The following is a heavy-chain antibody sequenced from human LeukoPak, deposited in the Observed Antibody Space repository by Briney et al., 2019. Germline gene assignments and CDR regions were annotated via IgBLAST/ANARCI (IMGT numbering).Heavy chain of an antibody. Sequence: PGGSLRLSCIASGFIFSNYWMSWVRQAPGKGLEWVANINQGGSEKYYVDSVKGRFTISRDNAKNSLYLQMNNLRADDTAVYYCARENSGGSAFDYWGQGTLVTVSS. J-gene: IGHJ4*02. D-gene: IGHD3-16*01. CDR3: ARENSGGSAFDY. CDR2: INQGGSEK. CDR1: GFIFSNYW. V-gene: IGHV3-7*01.